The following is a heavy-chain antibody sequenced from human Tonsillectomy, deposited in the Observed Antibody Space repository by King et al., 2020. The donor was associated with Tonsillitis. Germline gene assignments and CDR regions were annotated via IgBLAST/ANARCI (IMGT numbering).Heavy chain of an antibody. CDR1: GFTFSSYA. D-gene: IGHD3-3*01. CDR2: ISGSGGST. J-gene: IGHJ4*02. Sequence: VQLVESGGGLVQPGGSLRLSCAASGFTFSSYAMSWVRQAPGKGLEWVSAISGSGGSTYYADSVKGRFTISRDNSKNTLYLQMNSLRAEDTAVYYCAKDRSPQRELEWLLYPSTFDYWGQGTLVTVSS. V-gene: IGHV3-23*04. CDR3: AKDRSPQRELEWLLYPSTFDY.